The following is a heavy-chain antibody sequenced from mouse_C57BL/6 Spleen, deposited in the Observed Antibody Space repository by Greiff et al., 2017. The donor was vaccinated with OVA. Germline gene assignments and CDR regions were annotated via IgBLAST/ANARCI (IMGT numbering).Heavy chain of an antibody. Sequence: EVKLVESGGGLVKPGGSLKLSCAASGFTFSDYGMHWVRQAPEKGLEWVAYISSGSSTIYYADTVKGRFTISRDNAKNTLFLQMTSLRSEDTAMYYCARNYGPHYFDYWGQGTTLTVSS. D-gene: IGHD1-1*01. CDR1: GFTFSDYG. V-gene: IGHV5-17*01. J-gene: IGHJ2*01. CDR2: ISSGSSTI. CDR3: ARNYGPHYFDY.